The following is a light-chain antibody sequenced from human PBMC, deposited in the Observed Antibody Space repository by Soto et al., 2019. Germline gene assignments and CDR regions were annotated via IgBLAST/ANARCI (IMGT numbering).Light chain of an antibody. CDR3: QQYAGSPRT. CDR2: GAS. V-gene: IGKV3-20*01. CDR1: QSLSTSQ. J-gene: IGKJ1*01. Sequence: EIVFTQAPGTLSFSPGERATLSCRASQSLSTSQLAWYQQKPGQAPRLLIFGASSRATGIPDRFRGSGSGTDFTLTISRLEPEDFAVYYCQQYAGSPRTLGQGTKVDIK.